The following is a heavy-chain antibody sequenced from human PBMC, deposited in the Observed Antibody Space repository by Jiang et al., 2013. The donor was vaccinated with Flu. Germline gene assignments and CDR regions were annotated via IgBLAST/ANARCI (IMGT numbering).Heavy chain of an antibody. CDR2: IYYSGST. CDR3: ARQRGFTVVTSPFDY. Sequence: SGPGLVKPSETLSLTCTVSGGSISSYYWSWIRQPPGKGLEWIGYIYYSGSTNYNPSLKSRVTISVDTSKNQFSLKLSSVTAADTAVYYCARQRGFTVVTSPFDYWGQGTLVTVSS. J-gene: IGHJ4*02. CDR1: GGSISSYY. D-gene: IGHD4-23*01. V-gene: IGHV4-59*01.